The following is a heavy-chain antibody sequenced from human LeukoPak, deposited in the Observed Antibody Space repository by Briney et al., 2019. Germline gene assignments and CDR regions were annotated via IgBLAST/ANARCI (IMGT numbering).Heavy chain of an antibody. Sequence: GGSLRLSCAASGFTFSSYAMSWVRQAPGKGLQWVSVISGGGGVTYYEDSVKGRFTISRDNSKNTLYLQMNSLRDEDTAVYYCAKEFWNDRYFDYWGQGTQVTVSS. V-gene: IGHV3-23*01. J-gene: IGHJ4*02. CDR2: ISGGGGVT. CDR1: GFTFSSYA. D-gene: IGHD1-1*01. CDR3: AKEFWNDRYFDY.